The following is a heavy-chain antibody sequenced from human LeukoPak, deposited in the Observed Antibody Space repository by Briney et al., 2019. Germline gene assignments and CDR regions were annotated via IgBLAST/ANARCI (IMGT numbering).Heavy chain of an antibody. V-gene: IGHV3-7*05. CDR2: INQGGSEK. CDR3: VRDGSGYDY. J-gene: IGHJ4*02. D-gene: IGHD6-19*01. Sequence: PGGSLRLSCAASGFTFSNYWMSWVRQAPGKGLEWVANINQGGSEKYNLNSVKGRFTISRDNAKNSLYLQMNSLRTDDTAIYYCVRDGSGYDYWGQGTLVTVSS. CDR1: GFTFSNYW.